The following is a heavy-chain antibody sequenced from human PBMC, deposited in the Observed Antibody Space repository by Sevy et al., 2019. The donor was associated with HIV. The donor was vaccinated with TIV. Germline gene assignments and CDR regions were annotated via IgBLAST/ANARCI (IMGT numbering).Heavy chain of an antibody. Sequence: GGSLRLSCAASGFIFSSYAMHWVRQAPGKGLEWVAVISYDGSNKYYADSVKGRFTISRDNSKNTLYLQMNSLRAEDTAVYYCARDPFVNYDFWSGYYTEGAFDIWGQGTMVTVSS. V-gene: IGHV3-30*04. CDR2: ISYDGSNK. CDR3: ARDPFVNYDFWSGYYTEGAFDI. D-gene: IGHD3-3*01. CDR1: GFIFSSYA. J-gene: IGHJ3*02.